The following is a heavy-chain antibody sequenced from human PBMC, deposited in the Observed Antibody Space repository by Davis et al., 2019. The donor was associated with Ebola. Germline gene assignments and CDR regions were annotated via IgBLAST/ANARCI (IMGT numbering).Heavy chain of an antibody. CDR3: ARESINDDFFYYYGMDV. J-gene: IGHJ6*04. V-gene: IGHV4-39*02. D-gene: IGHD1-1*01. Sequence: WVRQPPGKGLGWLGRIYYSGSTYYNPSLKSRVTISVDTSKKQFSLNLSSVTAADTAVYYCARESINDDFFYYYGMDVWGKGTTVSVSS. CDR2: IYYSGST.